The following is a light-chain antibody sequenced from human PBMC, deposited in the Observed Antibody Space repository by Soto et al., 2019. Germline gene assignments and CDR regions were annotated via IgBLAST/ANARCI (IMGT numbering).Light chain of an antibody. CDR1: QGISTY. Sequence: IQLTQSPSSLSASVGDRFTITCRSSQGISTYLAWYQQKPGKAPKLLIYSASTLQSGVPSRFSGSGSGTGFTLTISNLQPEDFATYYCQQLNSFPFTFGGGTRVEIK. J-gene: IGKJ4*01. CDR3: QQLNSFPFT. CDR2: SAS. V-gene: IGKV1-9*01.